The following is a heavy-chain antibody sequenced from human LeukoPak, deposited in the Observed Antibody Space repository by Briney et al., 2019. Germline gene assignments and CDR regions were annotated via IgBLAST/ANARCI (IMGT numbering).Heavy chain of an antibody. CDR2: ISSSGSTI. J-gene: IGHJ3*02. CDR1: GFTFSSYE. D-gene: IGHD6-19*01. CDR3: ARGWSDAFDI. Sequence: GGSLRLSCAASGFTFSSYEMNWVRQAPGKGLEWVSYISSSGSTIYYADSVKGRFTISRDNAKNSLYLQMNSLRAEDTAVYYCARGWSDAFDIWGQGTMVTVSS. V-gene: IGHV3-48*03.